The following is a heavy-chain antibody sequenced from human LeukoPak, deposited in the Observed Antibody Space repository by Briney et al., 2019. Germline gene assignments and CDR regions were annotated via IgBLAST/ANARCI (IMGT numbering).Heavy chain of an antibody. CDR3: AKRLYGSGGYYQFDY. D-gene: IGHD3-10*01. J-gene: IGHJ4*02. V-gene: IGHV3-23*01. CDR1: GLTFRSYA. CDR2: ISGSGGST. Sequence: GGSLRLSCAASGLTFRSYAMSWVRQAPGKGLEWVSTISGSGGSTYYADSVKGRFTSSRDNPKNTLHLQMNSLRAEDTAVYYCAKRLYGSGGYYQFDYWGQGTLVTVSS.